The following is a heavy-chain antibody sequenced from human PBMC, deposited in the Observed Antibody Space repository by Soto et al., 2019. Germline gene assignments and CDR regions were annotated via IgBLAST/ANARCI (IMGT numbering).Heavy chain of an antibody. Sequence: QVQLVESGGGVVQPGTSLRLSCAASGLIFRNFGIHWVRQAPGKGLQWVAVISHDSRDKRFADSIQGRFDISRDNSNSILYLEMSSLRPEDSALYYCALTRRSTLLYVPGPGFEHWGGGTLVTVSS. V-gene: IGHV3-30*03. CDR3: ALTRRSTLLYVPGPGFEH. D-gene: IGHD6-19*01. CDR2: ISHDSRDK. J-gene: IGHJ4*02. CDR1: GLIFRNFG.